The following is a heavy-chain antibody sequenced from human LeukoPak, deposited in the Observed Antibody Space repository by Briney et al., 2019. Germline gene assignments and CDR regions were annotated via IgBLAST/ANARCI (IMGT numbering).Heavy chain of an antibody. Sequence: PSETLSLTCTVSGGSISSSSYYWGWIRQPPGKGLEWIGSIYYSGSTYYNPSLKSRVTISVDTSKNQFSLKLSSVTAADTAVYYCARNTRYCSSTSCYDDYWGQGTLVTVSS. CDR3: ARNTRYCSSTSCYDDY. CDR2: IYYSGST. D-gene: IGHD2-2*01. CDR1: GGSISSSSYY. J-gene: IGHJ4*02. V-gene: IGHV4-39*01.